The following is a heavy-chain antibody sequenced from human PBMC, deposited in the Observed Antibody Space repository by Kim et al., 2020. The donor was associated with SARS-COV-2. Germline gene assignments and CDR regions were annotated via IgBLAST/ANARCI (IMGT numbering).Heavy chain of an antibody. D-gene: IGHD6-13*01. V-gene: IGHV3-74*01. CDR3: ARRTATAGGYWYFDL. J-gene: IGHJ2*01. Sequence: ADAVKGRVRISRDKAKNTLYLQMDCLRADDTAVYYCARRTATAGGYWYFDLWGRGTLVTVSS.